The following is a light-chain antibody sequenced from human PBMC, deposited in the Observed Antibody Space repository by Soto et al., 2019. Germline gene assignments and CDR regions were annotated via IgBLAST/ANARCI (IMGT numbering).Light chain of an antibody. V-gene: IGKV3-20*01. CDR3: QQYGDSPLT. CDR1: QTVSGNF. CDR2: HTS. J-gene: IGKJ4*01. Sequence: VLTQSPGTLSLSPGDRATLSCRASQTVSGNFLAWYQQIPGQAPRLLIYHTSSRAAGIPERISGSGSGTDFHLTMNRLEPKDFAVYYCQQYGDSPLTFGGGTKLELK.